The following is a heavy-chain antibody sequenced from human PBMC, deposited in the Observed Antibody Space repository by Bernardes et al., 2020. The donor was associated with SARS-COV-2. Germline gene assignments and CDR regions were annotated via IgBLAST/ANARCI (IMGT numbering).Heavy chain of an antibody. V-gene: IGHV4-31*03. CDR3: AREPYCGGDCHRFDP. Sequence: TLSLTCSVSGGSINSGGYYWSWIRQHPKKGLEWIGYIHHSGRTHYSSSLKSRVIISVDTSKNQFSLKLSSMTAADSAVYYCAREPYCGGDCHRFDPWGQGILVTVSS. CDR2: IHHSGRT. CDR1: GGSINSGGYY. D-gene: IGHD2-21*02. J-gene: IGHJ5*02.